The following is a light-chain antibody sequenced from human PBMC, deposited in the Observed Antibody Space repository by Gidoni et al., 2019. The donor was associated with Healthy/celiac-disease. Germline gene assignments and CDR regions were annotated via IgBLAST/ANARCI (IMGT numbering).Light chain of an antibody. CDR2: KAS. Sequence: IQLTQSPSTLSASVVDRVTITCRASQSISSWLEWYQQKPGKAPKLLIYKASSLESGVPSRFSGSGSGTEFTLTISSLQPDDCATYYCQQYNSYSYTCGQGTKLEIK. CDR3: QQYNSYSYT. CDR1: QSISSW. V-gene: IGKV1-5*03. J-gene: IGKJ2*01.